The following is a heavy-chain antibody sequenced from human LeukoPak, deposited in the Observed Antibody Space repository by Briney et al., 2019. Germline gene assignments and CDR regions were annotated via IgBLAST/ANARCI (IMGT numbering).Heavy chain of an antibody. J-gene: IGHJ3*02. V-gene: IGHV4-34*01. CDR3: ARGVRQWLVFFAFDI. D-gene: IGHD6-19*01. CDR2: INHSGRT. Sequence: PSETLSLTCAVYGGSFSGYYWSWIRQPPGKGLEWIGEINHSGRTNYNPSLKSRVTISVDTTKNHFSLKLSSVTAADTAVYYCARGVRQWLVFFAFDIWGQGTMVTVSS. CDR1: GGSFSGYY.